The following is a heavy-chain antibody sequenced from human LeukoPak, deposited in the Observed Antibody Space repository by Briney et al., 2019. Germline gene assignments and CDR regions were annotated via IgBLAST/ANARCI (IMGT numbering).Heavy chain of an antibody. D-gene: IGHD5-24*01. V-gene: IGHV3-7*01. CDR3: TRDRGWQQFDY. CDR1: GFTFSSYW. J-gene: IGHJ4*02. Sequence: GGSLRLSCAASGFTFSSYWMSWVRQAPGKGLEWVANIKQDGSEKYYVASVKGRFTISRDNAKNSLYLQMSSLRDDDTAVYYCTRDRGWQQFDYWGQGTLVTVSS. CDR2: IKQDGSEK.